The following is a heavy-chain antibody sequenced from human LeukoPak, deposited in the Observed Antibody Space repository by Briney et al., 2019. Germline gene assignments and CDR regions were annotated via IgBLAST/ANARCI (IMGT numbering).Heavy chain of an antibody. J-gene: IGHJ4*02. CDR1: GFTFSSYA. CDR3: ARDHRNDY. CDR2: ISYNGSNK. Sequence: PGGSLRLSCAASGFTFSSYAMHWVRQAPGKGLEWVAVISYNGSNKYYADSVKGRFTISRDNSKNTLYLQMNSLRAEDTAVYYCARDHRNDYWGQGTLVTVSS. V-gene: IGHV3-30-3*01.